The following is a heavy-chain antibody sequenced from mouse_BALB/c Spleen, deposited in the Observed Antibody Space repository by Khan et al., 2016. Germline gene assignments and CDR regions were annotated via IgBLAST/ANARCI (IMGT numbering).Heavy chain of an antibody. CDR3: ARSRIYDGYYDAMDY. CDR2: INTYTGEP. J-gene: IGHJ4*01. D-gene: IGHD2-3*01. V-gene: IGHV9-3-1*01. Sequence: QIQLVQSGPELKKPGETVKISCKASGYTFTNYGMNWVKQAPGKGLKWMGWINTYTGEPTYADDFKGRFAFSLETSASTAYLQINNLKNEDTATYFCARSRIYDGYYDAMDYWGQGTSLTVSS. CDR1: GYTFTNYG.